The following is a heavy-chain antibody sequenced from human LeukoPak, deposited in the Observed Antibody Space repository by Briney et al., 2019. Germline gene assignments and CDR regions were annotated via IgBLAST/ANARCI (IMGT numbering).Heavy chain of an antibody. CDR1: GGSISSSSYY. CDR3: ARSKYHGSVIDY. CDR2: IYTSGST. Sequence: SETLSLTCTVSGGSISSSSYYWSWIRQPAGKGLEWIGRIYTSGSTNYNPSLKSRVTISVDTSKNQFSLKLSSVTAADTAVYYCARSKYHGSVIDYWGQGTLVTVSS. D-gene: IGHD2-2*01. J-gene: IGHJ4*02. V-gene: IGHV4-61*02.